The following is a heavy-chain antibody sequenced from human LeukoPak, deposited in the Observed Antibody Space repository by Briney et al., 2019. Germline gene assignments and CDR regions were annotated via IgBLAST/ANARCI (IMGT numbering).Heavy chain of an antibody. Sequence: GGSLRLSCAASGFTFSSYWMSWVRQAPGKGLEWVANIKQDGSEKYYVDSVKGRFTISRDNAKNSLYLQMNSLRAEDTAVYYCARDIFGSGWISLQHWGQGTLVTVSS. CDR1: GFTFSSYW. V-gene: IGHV3-7*01. D-gene: IGHD6-19*01. CDR3: ARDIFGSGWISLQH. J-gene: IGHJ1*01. CDR2: IKQDGSEK.